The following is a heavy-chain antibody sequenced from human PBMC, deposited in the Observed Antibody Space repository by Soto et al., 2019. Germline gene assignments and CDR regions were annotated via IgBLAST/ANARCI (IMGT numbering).Heavy chain of an antibody. J-gene: IGHJ4*02. CDR3: VSFEAIGS. CDR1: GFIFSDYW. V-gene: IGHV3-7*01. Sequence: EVQLVESGGGLVQPGGSLRLSCAASGFIFSDYWMAWVRQAPGKGLEWVAHIKGDGSRKYYMESVKGRITSSRDNAKNSLFMQMNSLRVEGTAVYYCVSFEAIGSWGQGTLGTVSS. CDR2: IKGDGSRK.